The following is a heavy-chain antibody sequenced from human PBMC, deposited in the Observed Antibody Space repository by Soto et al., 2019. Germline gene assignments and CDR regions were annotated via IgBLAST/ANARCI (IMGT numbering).Heavy chain of an antibody. D-gene: IGHD3-3*01. J-gene: IGHJ3*02. CDR2: IYSGGST. Sequence: GGSLRLSCAASGFTVSSNYMSWVRQAPGKGLEWVSVIYSGGSTYYADSVKGRFTISRDNSKNTLYLQMNSLRAEDTAVYYCARDGGPITIFGVVERAFDIWGQGTMVTVSS. V-gene: IGHV3-66*01. CDR3: ARDGGPITIFGVVERAFDI. CDR1: GFTVSSNY.